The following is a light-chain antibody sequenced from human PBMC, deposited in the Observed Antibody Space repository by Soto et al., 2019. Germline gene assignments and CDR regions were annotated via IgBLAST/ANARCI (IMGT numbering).Light chain of an antibody. CDR3: QQSYSSPPT. Sequence: DIQMTQSPSSLSASVGDRVTITCRASQSIGSYLNWYQQAPGRAPKFLISAASSLQSGVPSRFSGSRSGPDFTLTISSLQPEDFATYYCQQSYSSPPTFGQGTKVDIK. V-gene: IGKV1-39*01. J-gene: IGKJ1*01. CDR1: QSIGSY. CDR2: AAS.